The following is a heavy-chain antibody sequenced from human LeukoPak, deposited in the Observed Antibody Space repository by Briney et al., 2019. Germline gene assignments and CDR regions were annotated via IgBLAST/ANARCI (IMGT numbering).Heavy chain of an antibody. V-gene: IGHV3-23*01. CDR2: ISGSGGST. CDR1: GFTFSSYA. CDR3: ARALSHYDDSRGSYGPNGVGLNDN. Sequence: GGSLRLSCAASGFTFSSYAMSWVRQAPGKGLEWVSAISGSGGSTYYADSVKGRFTISRDNSKNTMYLQMNSLRVEDTAVYYCARALSHYDDSRGSYGPNGVGLNDNWGQGTLVTVSS. D-gene: IGHD3-22*01. J-gene: IGHJ4*02.